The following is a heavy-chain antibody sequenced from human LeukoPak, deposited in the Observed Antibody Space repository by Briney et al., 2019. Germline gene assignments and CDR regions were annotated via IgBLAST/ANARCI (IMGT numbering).Heavy chain of an antibody. D-gene: IGHD1-14*01. Sequence: GGSLRLSCSASGFTASSNYMSWVRQAPGRGVGRFSVIYSAGSTYYAASVKGRFTISRDNSKNTLYLQMNSLRAEDTAVYYCARDITRSGSADYWGQGTLVTVSS. CDR1: GFTASSNY. J-gene: IGHJ4*02. CDR2: IYSAGST. V-gene: IGHV3-53*01. CDR3: ARDITRSGSADY.